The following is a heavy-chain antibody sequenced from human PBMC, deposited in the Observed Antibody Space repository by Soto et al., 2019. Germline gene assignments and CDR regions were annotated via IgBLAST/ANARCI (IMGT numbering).Heavy chain of an antibody. CDR1: GGTFSSYA. CDR3: ARDTLVDYSNYANWFDP. CDR2: IIPIFGTA. J-gene: IGHJ5*02. D-gene: IGHD4-4*01. V-gene: IGHV1-69*13. Sequence: SVKVSCKASGGTFSSYAISWVRQAPGQGLEWMGGIIPIFGTANYAQKFQGRVTITADESTSTAYMELSSLRSEDTAVYYCARDTLVDYSNYANWFDPWGQGTLVTVSS.